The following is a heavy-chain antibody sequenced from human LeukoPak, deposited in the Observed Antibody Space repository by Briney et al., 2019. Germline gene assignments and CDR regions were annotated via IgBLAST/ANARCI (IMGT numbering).Heavy chain of an antibody. CDR3: ARDSPTSGMDV. CDR2: ISSSSSYT. Sequence: GGSLRLSCAASGFTFSSYEMSWIRQAPGKGLEWVSYISSSSSYTNYADSVKGRFTISRDNAKNSLYLQMYSLRAEDTAVYYCARDSPTSGMDVWGQGTTVTVSS. V-gene: IGHV3-11*06. J-gene: IGHJ6*02. CDR1: GFTFSSYE.